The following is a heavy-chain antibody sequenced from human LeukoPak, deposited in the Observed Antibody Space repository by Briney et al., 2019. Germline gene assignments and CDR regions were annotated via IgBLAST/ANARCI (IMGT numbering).Heavy chain of an antibody. Sequence: ATVKISCKVSGYTFTDYDMHWVQQAPGKGPEWMGLVDPEDGETIYAEKFQGTVTITADTSTDTAYMELSSLRSEDTAVYYSATGRKYGSGSYLDYWGQGTLVTVSS. CDR2: VDPEDGET. D-gene: IGHD3-10*01. CDR1: GYTFTDYD. J-gene: IGHJ4*02. CDR3: ATGRKYGSGSYLDY. V-gene: IGHV1-69-2*01.